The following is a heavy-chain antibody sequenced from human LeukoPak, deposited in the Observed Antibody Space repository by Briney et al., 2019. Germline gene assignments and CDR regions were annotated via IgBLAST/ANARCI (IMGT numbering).Heavy chain of an antibody. J-gene: IGHJ5*02. CDR2: IKYDGTME. CDR3: ARDLNWPGP. Sequence: PGGSLRLSCVASRFTSSTSWMTWVRQAPGKGLEFVAGIKYDGTMESYVDSVNGRFTISRDNAKNSLYLQMNSLRVDDTAVYYCARDLNWPGPWGQGTLVTVSS. V-gene: IGHV3-7*03. D-gene: IGHD5-24*01. CDR1: RFTSSTSW.